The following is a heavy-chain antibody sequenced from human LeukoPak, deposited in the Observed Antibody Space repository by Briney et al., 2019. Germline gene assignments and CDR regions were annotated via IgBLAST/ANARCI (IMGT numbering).Heavy chain of an antibody. V-gene: IGHV3-30*02. CDR1: GFSFSTYG. Sequence: GGSLRLSCAASGFSFSTYGMHWVRQAPGKGLEWLAFIQSDGRNKYYADSVKGRFTISRDNSKNTPFLQMNSLRAEDTAVYYCAKDKSMVRELDYWGQGNLVTVSS. J-gene: IGHJ4*02. CDR2: IQSDGRNK. D-gene: IGHD3-10*01. CDR3: AKDKSMVRELDY.